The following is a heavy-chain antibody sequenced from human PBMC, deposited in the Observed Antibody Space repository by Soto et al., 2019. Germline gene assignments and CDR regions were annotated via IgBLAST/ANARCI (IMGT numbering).Heavy chain of an antibody. Sequence: HPGGSLRLSCAASGFTFRDYWMHWVRQVPGKGLLWVSRIKTDGRGTTYADSVKGRFIISRDNAKSMLFLQMNSLRAEDTAVYFCARGFYGGNSQDVWGQGTTVTVSS. CDR3: ARGFYGGNSQDV. J-gene: IGHJ6*02. CDR2: IKTDGRGT. V-gene: IGHV3-74*01. D-gene: IGHD4-17*01. CDR1: GFTFRDYW.